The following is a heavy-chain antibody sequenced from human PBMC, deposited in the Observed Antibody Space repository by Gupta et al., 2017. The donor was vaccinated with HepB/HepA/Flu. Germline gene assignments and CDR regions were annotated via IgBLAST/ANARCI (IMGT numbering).Heavy chain of an antibody. Sequence: EVQLVESGGGLVQPGGSLRLSCAVSGFTLSSYEMNWVRQTPGKGLEGVSYSGSSGSSRYYADSVKGRFTISRDNAKNSLYLQMNSLRAEETAVYYCAREGGGYNSFDYWGQGTLVTVSS. CDR3: AREGGGYNSFDY. J-gene: IGHJ4*02. CDR1: GFTLSSYE. V-gene: IGHV3-48*03. D-gene: IGHD5-24*01. CDR2: SGSSGSSR.